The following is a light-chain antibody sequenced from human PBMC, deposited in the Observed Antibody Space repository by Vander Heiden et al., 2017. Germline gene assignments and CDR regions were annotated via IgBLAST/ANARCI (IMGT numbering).Light chain of an antibody. V-gene: IGKV2D-29*01. CDR3: MQSIQPPYT. CDR1: QSLLHSDGKTY. J-gene: IGKJ2*01. CDR2: EVS. Sequence: IVMTQTPLSLSVTPVQPAYIPCKSRQSLLHSDGKTYLYWYLQKPGQPPQLLIYEVSTRFSGVPDKISGSGSGTEFTLKISRVEAEGVGVYYRMQSIQPPYTVGQGNKLEIE.